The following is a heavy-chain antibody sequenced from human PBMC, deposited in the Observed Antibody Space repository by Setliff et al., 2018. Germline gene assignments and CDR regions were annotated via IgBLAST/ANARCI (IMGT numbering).Heavy chain of an antibody. CDR2: INHSGST. V-gene: IGHV4-34*01. Sequence: PSETLSLTCAVYSGSFSDHFWSWIRQPPGKGLEWIGEINHSGSTNYNPSLKSRVTISVDTSKNQFSLKLTSVTAADTAVYFCARVPHVWFGDLVTFDDAFDIWGQGTMVT. J-gene: IGHJ3*02. CDR1: SGSFSDHF. CDR3: ARVPHVWFGDLVTFDDAFDI. D-gene: IGHD3-10*01.